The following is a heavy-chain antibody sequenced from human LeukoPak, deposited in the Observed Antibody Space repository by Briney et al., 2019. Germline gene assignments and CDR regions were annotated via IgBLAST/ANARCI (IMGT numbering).Heavy chain of an antibody. V-gene: IGHV3-64*01. D-gene: IGHD1-14*01. CDR1: GFVFNSHP. CDR2: ISTNGGTT. Sequence: GGSLRLSCAASGFVFNSHPMHWVRQAPGKGLECVSAISTNGGTTYYANSVKGRFTISRDSSKNTLYLQMGSLRADDTALYYCAREEPAGSTDYWGQGTLVTVSS. J-gene: IGHJ4*02. CDR3: AREEPAGSTDY.